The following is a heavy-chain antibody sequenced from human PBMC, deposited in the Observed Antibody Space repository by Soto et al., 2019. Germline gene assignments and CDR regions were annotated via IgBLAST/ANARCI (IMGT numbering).Heavy chain of an antibody. D-gene: IGHD3-9*01. J-gene: IGHJ3*01. V-gene: IGHV4-4*02. CDR2: ISHSGTS. CDR3: ARVVLTITRGAFDS. Sequence: QVQLQESGPGLVKPSGTLSLTCAVSGGSISSSHWWTWVRQSPGKGLEYIGDISHSGTSNSNPSIKRRVTLAVDEAKNHFSLTLTSVTAADAAVYYCARVVLTITRGAFDSWGQGTLVIVSS. CDR1: GGSISSSHW.